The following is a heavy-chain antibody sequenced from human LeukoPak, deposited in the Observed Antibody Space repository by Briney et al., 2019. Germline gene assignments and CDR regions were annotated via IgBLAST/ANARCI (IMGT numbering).Heavy chain of an antibody. D-gene: IGHD2-2*01. CDR3: ARQKVVPAASLDY. CDR2: IIPIFGTA. J-gene: IGHJ4*02. Sequence: ASVTVSCKASGGTFSSYAISWVRQAPGQGLEWMGGIIPIFGTANYAQKFQGRVTITTDESTSTAYMELSSLRSEDTAVYYCARQKVVPAASLDYWGQGTLVTVSS. CDR1: GGTFSSYA. V-gene: IGHV1-69*05.